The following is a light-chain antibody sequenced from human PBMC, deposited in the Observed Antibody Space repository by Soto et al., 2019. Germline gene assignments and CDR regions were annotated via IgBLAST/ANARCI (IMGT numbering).Light chain of an antibody. Sequence: EIVLTQSPGTLSLSPGERATLACRASQSVSNNYLAWYQQKPGQAPRLLIYGASNRATGIPDRFSGSGSGTDFALTISRLVPEDFAVYYCQHYGSSPPFTFGPETTVDIK. CDR3: QHYGSSPPFT. CDR2: GAS. CDR1: QSVSNNY. V-gene: IGKV3-20*01. J-gene: IGKJ3*01.